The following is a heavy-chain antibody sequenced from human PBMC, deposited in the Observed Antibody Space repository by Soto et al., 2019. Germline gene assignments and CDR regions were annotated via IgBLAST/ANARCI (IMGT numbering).Heavy chain of an antibody. V-gene: IGHV1-18*01. D-gene: IGHD3-3*01. CDR2: ISAYNGNT. Sequence: ASVKVSCKASGYTFTSYGISWVRQAPGQGLEWMGWISAYNGNTNYAQKLQGRVTMTTDTSTSTAYMELRSLRSDDTAVYYCARDQHDFWSGYYTPLGDYWGQGTLVTVSS. J-gene: IGHJ4*02. CDR1: GYTFTSYG. CDR3: ARDQHDFWSGYYTPLGDY.